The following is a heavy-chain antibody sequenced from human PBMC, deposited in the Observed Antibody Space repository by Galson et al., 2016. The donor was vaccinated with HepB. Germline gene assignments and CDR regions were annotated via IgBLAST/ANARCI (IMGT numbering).Heavy chain of an antibody. CDR2: ISSSGSSI. CDR3: ATQYCSGGSCYSAAPGYWYFDL. V-gene: IGHV3-48*02. J-gene: IGHJ2*01. CDR1: GFTFSSYT. Sequence: SLRLSCAASGFTFSSYTMNWVRQAPGKGLEWVSYISSSGSSIYYADSVKGRFTISRDNAKNSLYLQTNSLRDEDTAVYYCATQYCSGGSCYSAAPGYWYFDLWGRGTLVTVSS. D-gene: IGHD2-15*01.